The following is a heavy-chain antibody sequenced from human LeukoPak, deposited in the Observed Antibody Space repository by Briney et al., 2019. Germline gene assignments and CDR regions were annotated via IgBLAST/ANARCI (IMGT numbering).Heavy chain of an antibody. CDR3: ASTYYDFWSGYSYGMDV. Sequence: PSETLSLTCTVSGGSISSYYWSWIRQPPGKGLEWIGYIYYSGSTNYNPSLKSRVTISVDTSKNQFSLKLSSVTAADTAVYYCASTYYDFWSGYSYGMDVWDQGTTVTVSS. J-gene: IGHJ6*02. CDR1: GGSISSYY. V-gene: IGHV4-59*01. D-gene: IGHD3-3*01. CDR2: IYYSGST.